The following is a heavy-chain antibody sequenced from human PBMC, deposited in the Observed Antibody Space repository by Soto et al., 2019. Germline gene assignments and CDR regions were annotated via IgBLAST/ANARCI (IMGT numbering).Heavy chain of an antibody. CDR2: ITTNGNT. CDR1: GFTFSNCV. V-gene: IGHV3-23*01. J-gene: IGHJ4*02. Sequence: EVHLLESGGVLVQPGVSLRLSCATSGFTFSNCVMTWVRQPPGKRLEWVSVITTNGNTDYADSVKGRSTISTDNSKNTVNRQMNSLRAEDTAVYYCAKGLLNGRWYAADWGQGTLVTVSS. D-gene: IGHD6-13*01. CDR3: AKGLLNGRWYAAD.